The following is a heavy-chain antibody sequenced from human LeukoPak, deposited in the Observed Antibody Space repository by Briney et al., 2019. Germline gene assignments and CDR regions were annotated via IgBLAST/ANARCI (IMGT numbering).Heavy chain of an antibody. CDR1: GFNFWSYE. Sequence: PGGSLRLSCGVSGFNFWSYELTWVRQAPGKGLEWVSYISETGTSMYYAESVKGRFTISRDNAKKSLYLQMNSLRAEDTAVYYCARVWITSAAMFDYWGQGTLVTVSS. D-gene: IGHD2-2*01. CDR3: ARVWITSAAMFDY. J-gene: IGHJ4*02. CDR2: ISETGTSM. V-gene: IGHV3-48*03.